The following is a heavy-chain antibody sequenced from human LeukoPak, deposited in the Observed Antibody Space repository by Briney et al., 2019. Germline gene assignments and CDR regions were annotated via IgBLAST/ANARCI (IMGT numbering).Heavy chain of an antibody. CDR2: IYPGDSDT. CDR3: ARRAPWDAHGMDV. CDR1: GYTFTSYW. V-gene: IGHV5-51*01. Sequence: GGSLKISCKGSGYTFTSYWIGWVRQMPGKGLEWMGRIYPGDSDTRYSPSFQGQVTISADKSISTAYLQWSSLKASDTAMYYCARRAPWDAHGMDVWGQGTTVTVSS. D-gene: IGHD1-26*01. J-gene: IGHJ6*02.